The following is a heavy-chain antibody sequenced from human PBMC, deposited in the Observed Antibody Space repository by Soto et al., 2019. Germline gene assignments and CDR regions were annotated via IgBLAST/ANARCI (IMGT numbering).Heavy chain of an antibody. CDR1: GFTFSSYA. V-gene: IGHV3-30-3*01. D-gene: IGHD6-13*01. CDR3: ARDRSSSWYALYYFDY. CDR2: ISYDGSNK. J-gene: IGHJ4*02. Sequence: QVQLVESGGGVVQPGRSLRLSCAASGFTFSSYAMHWVRQAPGKGLEWVAVISYDGSNKYYADSVKGRFTISRDNSKNPLYLQMNSLRAEDTAVYYCARDRSSSWYALYYFDYWGQGTLVTVSS.